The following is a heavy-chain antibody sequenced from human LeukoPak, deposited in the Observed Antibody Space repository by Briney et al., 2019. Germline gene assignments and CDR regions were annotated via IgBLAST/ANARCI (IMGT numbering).Heavy chain of an antibody. CDR3: AKDSGLYSVVVPAAMGYYFDY. J-gene: IGHJ4*02. D-gene: IGHD2-2*01. CDR1: GFTFSSYG. Sequence: GGSLRLSCAASGFTFSSYGMHWARQAPGKGLEWVAFIRYDGSNKYYADSVKGRFTISRDNSKNTLYLQMNSLRAEDTAVYYCAKDSGLYSVVVPAAMGYYFDYWGQGTLVTVSS. CDR2: IRYDGSNK. V-gene: IGHV3-30*02.